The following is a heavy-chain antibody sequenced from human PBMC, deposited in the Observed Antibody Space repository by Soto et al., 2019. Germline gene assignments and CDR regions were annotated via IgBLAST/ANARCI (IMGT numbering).Heavy chain of an antibody. CDR2: IIPIFGTA. D-gene: IGHD3-22*01. J-gene: IGHJ3*02. V-gene: IGHV1-69*13. CDR1: GGTFSSYA. Sequence: ASVKVSCKASGGTFSSYAINWVRQAPGQGLEWMGGIIPIFGTATFAQKFQGRITITADESTNTAYMELSSLISEDTAVYYCAGDTATRPRYYDSSGYYLDAFDIWGRGTMVTGSS. CDR3: AGDTATRPRYYDSSGYYLDAFDI.